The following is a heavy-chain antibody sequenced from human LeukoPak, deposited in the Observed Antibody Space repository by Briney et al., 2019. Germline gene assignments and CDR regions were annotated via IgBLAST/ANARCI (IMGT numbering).Heavy chain of an antibody. D-gene: IGHD3-10*01. CDR3: ARHVRAVRGVIPPYYFDY. J-gene: IGHJ4*02. CDR2: IYTSGST. V-gene: IGHV4-61*02. CDR1: GGSISSGSYY. Sequence: SETLSLTCTVSGGSISSGSYYWSWIRQPAGKGLEWIGRIYTSGSTNYNPSLKSRVTISVDTSKNQFSLKLSSVTAADTAVYYCARHVRAVRGVIPPYYFDYWGQGTLVTVSS.